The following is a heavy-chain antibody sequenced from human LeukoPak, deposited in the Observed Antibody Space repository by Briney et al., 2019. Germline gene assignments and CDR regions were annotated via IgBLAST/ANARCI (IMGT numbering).Heavy chain of an antibody. D-gene: IGHD2-15*01. V-gene: IGHV3-73*01. CDR2: IRSKANSYAT. CDR3: TSTPRGYSSGGSCHY. Sequence: GGSLRLSCAASGFTFSGSAMHWVRQASGKGLEWVGRIRSKANSYATAYAASVKGRFTISRDDSKNTAYLQMNSLKTEDTAVYYCTSTPRGYSSGGSCHYWGQGTLVTVSS. CDR1: GFTFSGSA. J-gene: IGHJ4*02.